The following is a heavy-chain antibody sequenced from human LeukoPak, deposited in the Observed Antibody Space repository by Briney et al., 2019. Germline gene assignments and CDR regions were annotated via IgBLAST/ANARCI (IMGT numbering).Heavy chain of an antibody. CDR3: ARITAAAGYYFDY. Sequence: ASVKVSCKASGYTFTGYYMHWVRQAPGQGLEWMGWINPNSGGTNYAQKFQGRVTMTRDTSISTAYMELSRLRSDDTAVYYCARITAAAGYYFDYWGQGTLVTVSS. J-gene: IGHJ4*02. D-gene: IGHD6-13*01. CDR1: GYTFTGYY. CDR2: INPNSGGT. V-gene: IGHV1-2*02.